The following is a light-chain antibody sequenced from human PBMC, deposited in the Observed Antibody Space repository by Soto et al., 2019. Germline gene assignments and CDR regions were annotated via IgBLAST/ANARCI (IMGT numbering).Light chain of an antibody. CDR3: CSLARSAAVL. CDR1: SSDVGNYNL. Sequence: QSALTQPASVSGSPGQSITISCTGTSSDVGNYNLVSWYQHHPGKAPKLIIYEGSERPSGVSNRVSGSKSANMASLTISGLQAEDEAEYYCCSLARSAAVLFGGGTKVTVL. V-gene: IGLV2-23*01. CDR2: EGS. J-gene: IGLJ2*01.